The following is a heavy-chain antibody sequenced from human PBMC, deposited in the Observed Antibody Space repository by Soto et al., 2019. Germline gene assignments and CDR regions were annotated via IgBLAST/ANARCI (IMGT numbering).Heavy chain of an antibody. V-gene: IGHV5-51*01. CDR2: IDPGDSDT. D-gene: IGHD2-15*01. CDR3: ARHKKDNLNWFDP. Sequence: GESLKISCKGSGYSFTNYWISWVRQMPGKGLEWMGGIDPGDSDTRYSPSFQGQVTISADKSISTAYLQWSSLKASDTAMYYCARHKKDNLNWFDPWGQGTLVTVSS. CDR1: GYSFTNYW. J-gene: IGHJ5*02.